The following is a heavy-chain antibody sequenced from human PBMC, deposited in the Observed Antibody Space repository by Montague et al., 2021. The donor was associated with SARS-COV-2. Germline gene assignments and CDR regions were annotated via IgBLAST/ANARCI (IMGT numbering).Heavy chain of an antibody. CDR2: XDWDDDK. CDR1: GFSLSASGMC. D-gene: IGHD1-26*01. V-gene: IGHV2-70*01. J-gene: IGHJ3*02. CDR3: ARIWGATRGDAFDI. Sequence: PALVKPTQTLTLTCTFSGFSLSASGMCVSWIRQPPGKALEWLALXDWDDDKYYSTSLKTRLTLSKDTSKNQVVLTMTNMDPVDTATYYCARIWGATRGDAFDIWGQGTMVTVSS.